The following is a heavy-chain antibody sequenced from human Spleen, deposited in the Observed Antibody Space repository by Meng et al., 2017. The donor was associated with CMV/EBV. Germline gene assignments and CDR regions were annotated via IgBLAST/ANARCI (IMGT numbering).Heavy chain of an antibody. V-gene: IGHV3-74*01. J-gene: IGHJ6*02. CDR3: AREFRFRFYFYGMDV. Sequence: SGFPLGSYWMHWVRQAPGKGLVWVSRINSDGSSTTYVDSVKGRFIISRDNAKNTLYLQMNSLRAEDTAVYYCAREFRFRFYFYGMDVWGQGTTVT. CDR1: GFPLGSYW. CDR2: INSDGSST. D-gene: IGHD3-3*01.